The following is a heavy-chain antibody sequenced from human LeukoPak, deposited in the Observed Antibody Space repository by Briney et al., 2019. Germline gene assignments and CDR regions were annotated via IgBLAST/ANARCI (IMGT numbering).Heavy chain of an antibody. J-gene: IGHJ5*02. CDR1: GGSISSSY. CDR3: ARGPNNWFDP. Sequence: SETLSLTCTVSGGSISSSYWGWTRNPPGKGRGWIGYIYYSGSTNYNPSLKSRVTISVDTSKNQFSLKLSSVTAADTAVYYCARGPNNWFDPWGQGTLVTVSS. V-gene: IGHV4-59*01. CDR2: IYYSGST.